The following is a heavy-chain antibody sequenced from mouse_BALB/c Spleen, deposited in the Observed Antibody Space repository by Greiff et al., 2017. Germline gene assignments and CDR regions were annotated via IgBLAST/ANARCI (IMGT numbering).Heavy chain of an antibody. CDR1: GFSLTSYG. V-gene: IGHV2-9*02. CDR2: IWAGGST. D-gene: IGHD3-1*01. Sequence: VKLMESGPGLVAPSQSLSITCTVSGFSLTSYGVHWVRQPPGKGLEWLGVIWAGGSTNYNSALMSRLSISKDNSKSQVFLKMNSLQTDDTAMYYCAREGSSGPFAYWGQGTLVTVSA. J-gene: IGHJ3*01. CDR3: AREGSSGPFAY.